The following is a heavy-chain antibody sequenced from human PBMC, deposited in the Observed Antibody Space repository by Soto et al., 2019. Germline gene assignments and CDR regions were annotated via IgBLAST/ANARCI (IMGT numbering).Heavy chain of an antibody. CDR2: IEHSGTT. CDR1: AYSISSGYF. D-gene: IGHD1-26*01. Sequence: KASETLSLTCAVSAYSISSGYFWAWIRQPPGKGLEWIASIEHSGTTYYNPSLRSRITMSVDTSRNHFSLSLRSVTAADTAVYYCARDGLLPLGAWGPGTLVTVSS. CDR3: ARDGLLPLGA. J-gene: IGHJ5*02. V-gene: IGHV4-38-2*02.